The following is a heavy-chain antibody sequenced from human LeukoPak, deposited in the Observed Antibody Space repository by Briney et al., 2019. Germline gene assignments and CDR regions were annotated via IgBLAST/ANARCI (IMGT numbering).Heavy chain of an antibody. Sequence: SETLYLTCTVSGGSISSSSYYWGWIRQPPGKGLEWIGSIYYSGSTYYNPSLKSRVTISVDTSKNQFSLKLSSVTAADTAVYYCAKDHTYYYDSSGYYFDYWGQGTLVTVSS. V-gene: IGHV4-39*01. CDR2: IYYSGST. CDR3: AKDHTYYYDSSGYYFDY. D-gene: IGHD3-22*01. J-gene: IGHJ4*02. CDR1: GGSISSSSYY.